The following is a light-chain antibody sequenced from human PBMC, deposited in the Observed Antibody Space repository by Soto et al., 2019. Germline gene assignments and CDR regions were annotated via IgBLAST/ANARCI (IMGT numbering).Light chain of an antibody. J-gene: IGLJ3*02. V-gene: IGLV2-11*01. CDR3: CSYAGSFTWM. CDR2: DVS. Sequence: QSALTQPRSVSGSPGQSVTMSCTGTGSDIGGYNWVSWYQHHPGKAPKLMIYDVSSRPSGVPDRFSGSKSGNTASLTISGLQAEDEADYYCCSYAGSFTWMFGGGTKLTVL. CDR1: GSDIGGYNW.